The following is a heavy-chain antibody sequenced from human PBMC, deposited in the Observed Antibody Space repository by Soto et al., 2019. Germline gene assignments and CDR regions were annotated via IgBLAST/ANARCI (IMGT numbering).Heavy chain of an antibody. CDR2: IDPKNGNT. CDR1: GYTFTTFG. V-gene: IGHV1-18*01. D-gene: IGHD2-2*01. J-gene: IGHJ4*02. CDR3: AKEYCDSSRCFLPDY. Sequence: GAPVKVSCTASGYTFTTFGISWVRQAPGQGLEWMGWIDPKNGNTKDAQKFQGRVTMTTDTSTSTAYMELRSLRSDDTAVYYCAKEYCDSSRCFLPDYWGQGALVTVSS.